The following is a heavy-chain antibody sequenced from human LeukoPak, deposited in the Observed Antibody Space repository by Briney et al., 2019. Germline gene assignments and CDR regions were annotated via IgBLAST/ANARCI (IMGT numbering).Heavy chain of an antibody. J-gene: IGHJ3*02. CDR3: VKGVDSSSWYGAFDI. CDR2: ISSNGVRT. V-gene: IGHV3-64D*06. CDR1: GFTFSAYA. D-gene: IGHD6-13*01. Sequence: GGSLRLSCSASGFTFSAYAMHWVRQAPGKGLEYVSTISSNGVRTFYADSVKGRFTISRDNYKNTLYLQMSSLRAEDTAVYYCVKGVDSSSWYGAFDIWGQGTMVTVSS.